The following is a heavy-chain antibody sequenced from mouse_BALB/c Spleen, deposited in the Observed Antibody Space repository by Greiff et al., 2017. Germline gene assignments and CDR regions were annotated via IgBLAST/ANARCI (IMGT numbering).Heavy chain of an antibody. J-gene: IGHJ2*01. V-gene: IGHV14-1*02. CDR3: ARRRVITTWDYFDY. D-gene: IGHD2-4*01. CDR2: IDPENGNT. Sequence: VQLQQPGSELVRSGASVKLSCKASGFNIKDYYMHWVKQRPEQGLEWIGWIDPENGNTIYDPKFQGKASITADTSSNTAYLQLSSLTSEDTAVYYCARRRVITTWDYFDYWGQGTTLTVSS. CDR1: GFNIKDYY.